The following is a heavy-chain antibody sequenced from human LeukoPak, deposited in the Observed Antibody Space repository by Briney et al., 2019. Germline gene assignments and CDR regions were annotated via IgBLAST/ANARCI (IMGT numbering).Heavy chain of an antibody. Sequence: SETLSLTCTVSGGSISSYCLTWIRQPPGKGLEWVGYIYYGRSTNYNASLKSRVTISVDTSTNQFSLQLSSMTAADTAVYFCARWGSTDYYYDMDVWGQGTTVTVSS. J-gene: IGHJ6*02. V-gene: IGHV4-59*08. CDR3: ARWGSTDYYYDMDV. CDR2: IYYGRST. D-gene: IGHD7-27*01. CDR1: GGSISSYC.